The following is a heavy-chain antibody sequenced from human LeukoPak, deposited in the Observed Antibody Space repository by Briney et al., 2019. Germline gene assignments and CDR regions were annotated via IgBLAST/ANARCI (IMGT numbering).Heavy chain of an antibody. Sequence: GESLKISCKGSGYSFTSYWIGWVRQMPGKGLEWMGIIFPGDSDTRDSPSFQGQVTISADKSISTAYLQWSSLEASDTAMYYCARRSDGKPNAFDIWGQGTMVTVSS. CDR3: ARRSDGKPNAFDI. D-gene: IGHD5-24*01. CDR1: GYSFTSYW. J-gene: IGHJ3*02. CDR2: IFPGDSDT. V-gene: IGHV5-51*01.